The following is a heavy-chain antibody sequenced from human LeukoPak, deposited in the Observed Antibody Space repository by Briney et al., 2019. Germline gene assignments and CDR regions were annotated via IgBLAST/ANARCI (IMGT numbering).Heavy chain of an antibody. CDR1: GFSFSTHA. D-gene: IGHD6-13*01. J-gene: IGHJ4*02. V-gene: IGHV3-30*18. Sequence: GGSLRLSCAASGFSFSTHAMSWVRQAPGKGLEWVALISFDGSNENYADSVKGRFTISRDNSKNTLYLQMNSLRAEDTAVYYCAKDDSSSWLFDYWGQGTLVTVSS. CDR3: AKDDSSSWLFDY. CDR2: ISFDGSNE.